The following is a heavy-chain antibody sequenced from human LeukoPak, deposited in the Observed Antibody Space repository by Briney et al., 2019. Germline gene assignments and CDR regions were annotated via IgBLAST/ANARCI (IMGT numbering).Heavy chain of an antibody. D-gene: IGHD3-16*01. J-gene: IGHJ4*02. CDR3: ARYVSPYYFDY. Sequence: QPGGSLRLSCAASGFTVTSNYMSWVRQAPGKGLEWVSLIYSGGATYYADSVKGRFTVSRDNSKNTLYLHMNNLRSEDTAVYYCARYVSPYYFDYWGQGTPVTVSS. V-gene: IGHV3-66*02. CDR1: GFTVTSNY. CDR2: IYSGGAT.